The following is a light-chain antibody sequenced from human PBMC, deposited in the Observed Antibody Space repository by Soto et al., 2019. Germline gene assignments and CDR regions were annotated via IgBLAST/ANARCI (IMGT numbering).Light chain of an antibody. CDR3: GAWDDSLSGMV. Sequence: QSVLTQPPSASATPGQRVIISCSGSSSNIGKNAVKWYQQSPGTAPKLLIHSDDQRPSGVPDRFSGSKSGTSASLTISGLQSEDEAHYYCGAWDDSLSGMVFGGGPKVTVL. CDR1: SSNIGKNA. CDR2: SDD. V-gene: IGLV1-44*01. J-gene: IGLJ3*02.